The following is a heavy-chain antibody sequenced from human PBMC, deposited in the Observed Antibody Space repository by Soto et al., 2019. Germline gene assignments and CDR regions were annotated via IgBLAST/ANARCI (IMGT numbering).Heavy chain of an antibody. CDR1: GFTFSSYG. CDR2: IGGSDGRT. V-gene: IGHV3-23*01. CDR3: AKSGSCSGGRCYLDWYFDV. Sequence: GGSLRLSCAASGFTFSSYGMNWVRQAPGKGLEWVSGIGGSDGRTYYADSVKGRFTISRDNSKNTLYVQMASLRAEDTAVYYCAKSGSCSGGRCYLDWYFDVWGRGTLVTVSP. D-gene: IGHD2-15*01. J-gene: IGHJ2*01.